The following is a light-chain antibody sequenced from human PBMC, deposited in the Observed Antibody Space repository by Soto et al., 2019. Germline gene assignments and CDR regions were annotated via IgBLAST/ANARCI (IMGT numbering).Light chain of an antibody. CDR2: EVN. V-gene: IGLV2-8*01. CDR3: SSYEASNTVV. Sequence: QSALTQPPSASGSPEQSVTFSCTGTTTDVGGYNYVSWYQQHPGKAPKLIIYEVNKRPSGVPHRFSGSKSGNTAALTVSGLQAEDEADYYCSSYEASNTVVFGGGTKLTVL. J-gene: IGLJ2*01. CDR1: TTDVGGYNY.